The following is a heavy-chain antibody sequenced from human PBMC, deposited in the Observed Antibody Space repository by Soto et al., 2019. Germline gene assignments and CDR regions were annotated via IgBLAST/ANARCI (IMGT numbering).Heavy chain of an antibody. CDR2: ISSSSSTI. V-gene: IGHV3-48*02. J-gene: IGHJ5*02. CDR1: GFTFSSYS. CDR3: ARTLGHSSGLYERNWFDP. Sequence: EVQLVESGGGLVQPGGSLRLSSAASGFTFSSYSMNWVRQAPGKGLEWVSYISSSSSTIYYADSVKGRFTISRDNAKNSLYLQMNSLRDEDTAVYYCARTLGHSSGLYERNWFDPGGQGTLVTVSS. D-gene: IGHD6-19*01.